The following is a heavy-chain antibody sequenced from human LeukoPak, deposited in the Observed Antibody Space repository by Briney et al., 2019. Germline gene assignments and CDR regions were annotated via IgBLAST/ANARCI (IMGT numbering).Heavy chain of an antibody. J-gene: IGHJ4*02. CDR2: INHSGST. CDR3: ARHVLRYDSSGYYYRAYYFDY. V-gene: IGHV4-39*01. Sequence: PSETLSLTCTVSGGSISSSSYYWSWIRQPPGKGLEWIVEINHSGSTNYNPSLKSRVTISVDTSKNQFSLKLSSVTAADTAVYYCARHVLRYDSSGYYYRAYYFDYWGQGTLVPVSS. CDR1: GGSISSSSYY. D-gene: IGHD3-22*01.